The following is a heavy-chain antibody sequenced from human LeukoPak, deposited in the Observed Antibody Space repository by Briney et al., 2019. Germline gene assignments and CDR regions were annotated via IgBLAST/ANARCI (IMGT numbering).Heavy chain of an antibody. D-gene: IGHD2-2*01. Sequence: ASVKVSCKAFGYTFTSYDINWVRQATGQGLEWMGWMNPNSGNTGYAQKFQGRVTMTRNTSISTAYMELSSLRSEDTAVYYCARGTGGYQLLLYYYYGMDVWGQGTTVTVSS. CDR3: ARGTGGYQLLLYYYYGMDV. V-gene: IGHV1-8*01. CDR2: MNPNSGNT. J-gene: IGHJ6*02. CDR1: GYTFTSYD.